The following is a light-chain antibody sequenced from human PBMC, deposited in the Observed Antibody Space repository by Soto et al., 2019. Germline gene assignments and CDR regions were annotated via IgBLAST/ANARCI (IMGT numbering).Light chain of an antibody. V-gene: IGLV1-40*01. CDR1: SSNIGAGYD. Sequence: QAVVTQPPSVSGAPGQRVTISCTGSSSNIGAGYDVHWYQQLPGTAPKLLIYGNSNRPSGVPDRFSGSKSGTSASLAITGLQAEDEADYYCQSYDSSLSGSVVFGGGTKLIVL. CDR3: QSYDSSLSGSVV. CDR2: GNS. J-gene: IGLJ2*01.